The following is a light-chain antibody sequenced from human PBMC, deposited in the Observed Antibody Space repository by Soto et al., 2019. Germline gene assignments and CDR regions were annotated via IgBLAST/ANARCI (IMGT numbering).Light chain of an antibody. CDR2: WAS. CDR1: QSILDRSKNKYY. V-gene: IGKV4-1*01. CDR3: QQYFTSPWT. J-gene: IGKJ1*01. Sequence: DIVMTQSPDSLAVSLGERATFNCKSSQSILDRSKNKYYLAWYQQKSGQPPKLLIYWASLRESGVPDRFTGSGSGKNFTLTISSLQAEDGAVYYCQQYFTSPWTFGQGTKVEI.